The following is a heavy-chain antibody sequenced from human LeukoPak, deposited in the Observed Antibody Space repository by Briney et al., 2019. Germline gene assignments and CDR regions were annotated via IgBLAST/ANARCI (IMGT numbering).Heavy chain of an antibody. J-gene: IGHJ5*02. CDR3: AREDLYGSGSTPFDP. D-gene: IGHD3-10*01. Sequence: ASVKVSCKASGYTFTSYAMHWVRQAPGQRLEWMGWINAGNGNTKYSQKFQGRVTITRDTSASTAYMELSSLRSEDTAVYYCAREDLYGSGSTPFDPWGQGTLVTVSS. V-gene: IGHV1-3*01. CDR1: GYTFTSYA. CDR2: INAGNGNT.